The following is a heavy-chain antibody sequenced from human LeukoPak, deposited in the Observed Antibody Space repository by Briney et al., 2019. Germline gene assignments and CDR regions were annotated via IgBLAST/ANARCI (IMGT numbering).Heavy chain of an antibody. Sequence: SETLSLTCTVSGYSISSGYYWGWIRQPPGKGLGWIGSIYNSGNTYYNPSLKSRVTISLDTSKNQFSLKLSSVTAADTAVYYCARVSLYDRGWGFDYWGQGTLVTVSS. V-gene: IGHV4-38-2*02. CDR1: GYSISSGYY. CDR2: IYNSGNT. D-gene: IGHD3-22*01. CDR3: ARVSLYDRGWGFDY. J-gene: IGHJ4*02.